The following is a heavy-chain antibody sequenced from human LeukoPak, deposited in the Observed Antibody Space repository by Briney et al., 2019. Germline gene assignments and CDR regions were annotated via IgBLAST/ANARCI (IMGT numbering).Heavy chain of an antibody. V-gene: IGHV3-7*01. CDR2: IKQDGSEK. Sequence: GGSLRLSCAASGFTFSSYWMSWVRQAPGKGLEWVANIKQDGSEKYYVDSVKGRFTISRDNAKNSLYLQMNSLRAEDTAVYYXXXXGXXXYFDYWGQGTLVTVS. J-gene: IGHJ4*02. CDR3: XXXGXXXYFDY. CDR1: GFTFSSYW.